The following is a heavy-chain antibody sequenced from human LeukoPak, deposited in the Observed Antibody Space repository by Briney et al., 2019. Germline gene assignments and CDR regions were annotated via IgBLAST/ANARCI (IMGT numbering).Heavy chain of an antibody. CDR3: ARDPGSGYEEHFDY. J-gene: IGHJ4*02. Sequence: GGSLRLSCAVSGFTFTTYWMSWVRQAPGKGLEWAANINQDGTEKYYVDSVKGRFTISRDNAKNSLYLQMNSLRAEDTAVYYCARDPGSGYEEHFDYWGQGTLVTVSS. CDR2: INQDGTEK. CDR1: GFTFTTYW. D-gene: IGHD5-12*01. V-gene: IGHV3-7*03.